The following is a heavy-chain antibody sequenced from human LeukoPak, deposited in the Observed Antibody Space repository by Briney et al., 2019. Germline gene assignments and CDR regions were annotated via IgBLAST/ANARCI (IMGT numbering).Heavy chain of an antibody. Sequence: SETLSLTCTVSGGSISSTSYYWGWIRQPPGTGLEWIGSIYYSGSTYYNPSLKSRVTISVDTSKNQFSLKLSSVTAADTAVYYCARQMDYADNSDYNIDHWGQGTLVTVSS. J-gene: IGHJ4*02. D-gene: IGHD3-22*01. V-gene: IGHV4-39*01. CDR1: GGSISSTSYY. CDR3: ARQMDYADNSDYNIDH. CDR2: IYYSGST.